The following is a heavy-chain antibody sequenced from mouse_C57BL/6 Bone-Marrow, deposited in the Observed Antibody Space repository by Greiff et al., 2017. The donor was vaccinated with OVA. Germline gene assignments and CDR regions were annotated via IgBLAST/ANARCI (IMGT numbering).Heavy chain of an antibody. CDR2: IHPNSGST. D-gene: IGHD1-1*01. V-gene: IGHV1-64*01. Sequence: QVQLQQPGAELVKPGASVKLSCKASGYTFTSYWMHWVKQRPGQGLEWIGMIHPNSGSTNYNEKFKGKATLTVDKSSSTAYMQLSSLTSEDSAVYYCARVGAYYYDGEGYYAMDYWGQGTSVTVSS. J-gene: IGHJ4*01. CDR1: GYTFTSYW. CDR3: ARVGAYYYDGEGYYAMDY.